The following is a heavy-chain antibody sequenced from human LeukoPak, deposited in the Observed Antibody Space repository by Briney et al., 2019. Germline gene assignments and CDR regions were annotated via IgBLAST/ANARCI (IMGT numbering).Heavy chain of an antibody. J-gene: IGHJ4*02. V-gene: IGHV3-30-3*01. CDR1: GFTFSSYA. CDR3: AREEYGVVYFDY. D-gene: IGHD2-8*01. Sequence: GRSLRLSCAASGFTFSSYAMHWVRQAPGKGLEWVAVISYDGSNKYYADSVKGRFTISRDNSKKTLYLQMNSLRAEDTAVYYCAREEYGVVYFDYWGQGTLVTVSS. CDR2: ISYDGSNK.